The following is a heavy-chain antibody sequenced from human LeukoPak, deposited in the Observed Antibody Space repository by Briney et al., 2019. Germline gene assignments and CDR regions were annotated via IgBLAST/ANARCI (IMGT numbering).Heavy chain of an antibody. CDR2: ISYNGINE. CDR3: AKVRWDNSGWYYLDS. CDR1: GFTFSSYG. D-gene: IGHD6-19*01. Sequence: PGGSPRLSCAASGFTFSSYGMHWVRQAPGKGLEWMAVISYNGINEYYADSVKGRFTISRDNSKSTLLLQMNSLRAEDTAVYYCAKVRWDNSGWYYLDSWGQGTLVTASS. V-gene: IGHV3-30*18. J-gene: IGHJ4*02.